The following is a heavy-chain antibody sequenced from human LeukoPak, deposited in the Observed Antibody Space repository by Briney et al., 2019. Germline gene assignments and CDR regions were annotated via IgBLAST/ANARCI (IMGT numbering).Heavy chain of an antibody. CDR2: ISAYNGDT. CDR3: ARDLRAFRDGYKNPNFYLDY. D-gene: IGHD5-24*01. J-gene: IGHJ4*02. Sequence: ASVKVSCKASGYTFTSYGVSWVRQAPGQGLEWMGWISAYNGDTKYAQKLQGRVTMTTDTSTSTAYMELRSLRSDDTAVYFCARDLRAFRDGYKNPNFYLDYWGQGTLVTVSS. V-gene: IGHV1-18*01. CDR1: GYTFTSYG.